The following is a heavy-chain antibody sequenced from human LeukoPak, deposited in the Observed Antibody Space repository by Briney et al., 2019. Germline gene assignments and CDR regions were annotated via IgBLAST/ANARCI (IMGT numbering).Heavy chain of an antibody. CDR1: GYNFISYA. V-gene: IGHV1-18*01. CDR2: SNAYNGNT. J-gene: IGHJ4*02. CDR3: AGDRIAAAVLDH. D-gene: IGHD6-13*01. Sequence: ASVKVSCKASGYNFISYAISWVRQAPGQGLEWMGWSNAYNGNTKFAQKFQGRVAMTTDTSTSTAYMELRSLRSDDTAVYFCAGDRIAAAVLDHWGQGTLVTVSS.